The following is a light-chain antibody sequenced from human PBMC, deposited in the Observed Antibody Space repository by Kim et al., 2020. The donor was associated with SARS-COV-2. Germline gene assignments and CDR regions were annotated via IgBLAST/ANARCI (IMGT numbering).Light chain of an antibody. Sequence: SYELTQPPSVSVSPGQTARITCSGDALPKKYAYWYQQKSGQVPVLVIYEDSKRPSGIPERFSGSSSGTVATLSISGAQVEDEADYYCYSTDSSGNHRVFGGGTQLTVL. J-gene: IGLJ3*02. CDR3: YSTDSSGNHRV. V-gene: IGLV3-10*01. CDR1: ALPKKY. CDR2: EDS.